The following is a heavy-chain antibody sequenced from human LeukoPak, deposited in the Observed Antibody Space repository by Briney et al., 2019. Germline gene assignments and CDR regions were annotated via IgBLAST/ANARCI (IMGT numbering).Heavy chain of an antibody. Sequence: SETLSLTCTVPGGSISSSYSYWGWIRQPPGKGLEWIGNIYYSGSTNYNPSLKSRVTISVDTSKNQFSLKLSSVTAADTAVYYCARGRDLLALWFGEGNWFDPWGQGTLVTVSS. CDR1: GGSISSSYSY. V-gene: IGHV4-39*07. CDR3: ARGRDLLALWFGEGNWFDP. CDR2: IYYSGST. J-gene: IGHJ5*02. D-gene: IGHD3-10*01.